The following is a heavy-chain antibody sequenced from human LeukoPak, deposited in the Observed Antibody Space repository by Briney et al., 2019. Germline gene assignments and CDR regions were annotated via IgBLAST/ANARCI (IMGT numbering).Heavy chain of an antibody. Sequence: SVKVSCKASGGTFSSYAISWVRQAPGQGLEWMGRIIPIFGIANYAQKFQGRVTITADKSTSTAYMELSSLRSEDTAVYYCARGIFEGDSWSGYYSGWGQGTLVTVSS. CDR1: GGTFSSYA. CDR2: IIPIFGIA. V-gene: IGHV1-69*04. CDR3: ARGIFEGDSWSGYYSG. D-gene: IGHD3-3*01. J-gene: IGHJ4*02.